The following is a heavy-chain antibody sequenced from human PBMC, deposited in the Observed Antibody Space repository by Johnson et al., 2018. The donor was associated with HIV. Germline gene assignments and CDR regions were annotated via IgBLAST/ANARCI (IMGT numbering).Heavy chain of an antibody. Sequence: QVQLVESGGGVVQPGRSLRLSCVASGFTFSDYAVHWVRQAPGKGLEWVAVISYDGSNKYYADSVKGRFTISRDNSKNTLYLQMNSLRAEDTAVYYCARGRKTVTTVRPSAFDIWGQGTMVTVSS. CDR1: GFTFSDYA. CDR3: ARGRKTVTTVRPSAFDI. CDR2: ISYDGSNK. D-gene: IGHD4-17*01. J-gene: IGHJ3*02. V-gene: IGHV3-30-3*01.